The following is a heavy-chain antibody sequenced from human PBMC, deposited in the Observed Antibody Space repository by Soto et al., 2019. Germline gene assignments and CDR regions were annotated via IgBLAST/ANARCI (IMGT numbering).Heavy chain of an antibody. J-gene: IGHJ6*03. CDR3: AREVAATQYYYYYYYMDV. D-gene: IGHD2-15*01. Sequence: QVQLVQSGAEVKKPGASVKVSCKASGYTFTSYGISWVRQAPGQGLEWMGGISAYNGNTNYAQKLQGRVTMTTDTSTITAYMELRSLRSDDTAVYYCAREVAATQYYYYYYYMDVWGKGTTVTVSS. CDR1: GYTFTSYG. V-gene: IGHV1-18*01. CDR2: ISAYNGNT.